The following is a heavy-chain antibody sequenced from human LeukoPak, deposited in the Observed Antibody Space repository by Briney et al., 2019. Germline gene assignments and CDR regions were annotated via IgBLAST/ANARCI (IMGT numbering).Heavy chain of an antibody. J-gene: IGHJ6*03. CDR1: GGSVSSYY. D-gene: IGHD3-3*01. CDR3: ARRYDFWSGSRYYYYYMDV. Sequence: SETLSLTCTVSGGSVSSYYWSWIRQPPGKGLEWIGYIYYSGSTNYNPSLKSRVTISVDTSKNQFSLKLSSVTAADTAVYYCARRYDFWSGSRYYYYYMDVWGKGTTVTVSS. V-gene: IGHV4-59*02. CDR2: IYYSGST.